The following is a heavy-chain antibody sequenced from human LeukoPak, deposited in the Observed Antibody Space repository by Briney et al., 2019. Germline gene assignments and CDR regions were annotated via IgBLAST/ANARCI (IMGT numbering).Heavy chain of an antibody. J-gene: IGHJ5*02. D-gene: IGHD3-10*01. CDR2: INHSGST. V-gene: IGHV4-34*01. Sequence: SEALSLTCAVYGGSFSGYYWSWIRQPPGKGLEWIGEINHSGSTNYNPSLKSRVTISVDTSKNQFSLKLSSVTAADTAVYYCARGGPYGSGSYYIGWFDPWGQGTLVTVSS. CDR3: ARGGPYGSGSYYIGWFDP. CDR1: GGSFSGYY.